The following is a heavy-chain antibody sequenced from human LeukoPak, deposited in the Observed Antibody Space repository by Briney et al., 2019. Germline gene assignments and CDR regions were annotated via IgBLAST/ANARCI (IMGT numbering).Heavy chain of an antibody. V-gene: IGHV4-30-4*01. Sequence: SGTLSLTCAVSGGSISSGDYYWSWLRQPPGKGLEWIGYIYYSGSTYYNPSLKSRVTISVDTSKNQFSLKLSSVTAADTAVYYCARGPVRYDSSGYYVTGGPDYWGQGTLVTVSS. J-gene: IGHJ4*02. D-gene: IGHD3-22*01. CDR1: GGSISSGDYY. CDR3: ARGPVRYDSSGYYVTGGPDY. CDR2: IYYSGST.